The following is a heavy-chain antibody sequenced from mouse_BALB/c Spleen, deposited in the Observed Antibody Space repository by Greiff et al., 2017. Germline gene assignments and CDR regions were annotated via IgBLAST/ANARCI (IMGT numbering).Heavy chain of an antibody. CDR2: IWSGGST. Sequence: VQLKESGPGLVQPSQSLSITCTVSGFSLTSYGVHWVRQSPGKGLEWLGVIWSGGSTDYNAAFISRLSISKDNSKSQVFFKMNSLQANDTAIYYCARRDYGSSSFAYWGQGTLVTVSA. CDR1: GFSLTSYG. V-gene: IGHV2-2*02. D-gene: IGHD1-1*01. CDR3: ARRDYGSSSFAY. J-gene: IGHJ3*01.